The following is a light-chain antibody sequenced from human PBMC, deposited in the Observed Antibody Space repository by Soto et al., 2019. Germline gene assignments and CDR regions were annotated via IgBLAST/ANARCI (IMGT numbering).Light chain of an antibody. J-gene: IGKJ5*01. V-gene: IGKV3D-20*02. CDR3: QQRSNWPPA. CDR2: GAS. CDR1: QSVASRN. Sequence: EIVLTQSPGTLSLSPGERATLFCRASQSVASRNLAWYQQKSGQAPRLLMYGASSRAIHTPDRFSGTGSGTDFTLTISSLEPEDFAVYYCQQRSNWPPAFGQGTRLEIK.